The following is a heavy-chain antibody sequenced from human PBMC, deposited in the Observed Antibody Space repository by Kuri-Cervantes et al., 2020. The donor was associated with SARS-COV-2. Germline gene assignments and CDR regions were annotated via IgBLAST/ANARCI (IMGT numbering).Heavy chain of an antibody. Sequence: GESLKISCAASGFTFSSYGMHWVRQAPGKGLEWVAFIRYDGSNKYYADSVKGRFTISRDNSKNTLYLQMNSLRAEDTAVYYCARDTAHIDYWGQGTLVTVSS. CDR2: IRYDGSNK. CDR1: GFTFSSYG. D-gene: IGHD2-21*01. CDR3: ARDTAHIDY. J-gene: IGHJ4*02. V-gene: IGHV3-30*02.